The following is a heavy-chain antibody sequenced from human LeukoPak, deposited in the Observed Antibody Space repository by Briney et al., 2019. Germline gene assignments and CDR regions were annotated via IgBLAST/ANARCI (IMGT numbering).Heavy chain of an antibody. Sequence: PSETLSLTCTVSGGSITYYYWSWIRQPPGKGLEWIGYIYTSGSTNYSPSLKSRVTMSVDTSKNQFSLKLSSVTAADTAVYYCARATPNYDFWSGYYTGHAFDIWGQGTMVTVSS. D-gene: IGHD3-3*01. CDR3: ARATPNYDFWSGYYTGHAFDI. CDR1: GGSITYYY. CDR2: IYTSGST. V-gene: IGHV4-4*08. J-gene: IGHJ3*02.